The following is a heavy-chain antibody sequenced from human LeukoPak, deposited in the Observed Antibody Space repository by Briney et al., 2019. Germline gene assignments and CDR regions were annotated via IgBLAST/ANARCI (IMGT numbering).Heavy chain of an antibody. CDR1: GYTLTELS. CDR2: FDPEDGET. D-gene: IGHD3-22*01. J-gene: IGHJ4*02. CDR3: ARVPYYYDSSGYFY. Sequence: ASVKVSCKVSGYTLTELSMHWVRQAPGKGLEWMGGFDPEDGETIYAQKFQGRVTMTEDTSTDTAYMELSSLRSEDTAVYYCARVPYYYDSSGYFYWGQGTLVTVSS. V-gene: IGHV1-24*01.